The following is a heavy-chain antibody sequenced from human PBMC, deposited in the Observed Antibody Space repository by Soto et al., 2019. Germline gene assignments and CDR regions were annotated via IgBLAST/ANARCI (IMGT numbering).Heavy chain of an antibody. V-gene: IGHV3-23*01. D-gene: IGHD3-10*01. CDR3: AKWISGSSPSYGMDV. CDR2: ISGSGAST. CDR1: GFTFRSYA. Sequence: EVQLLESGGGLVQPGGSLRLSCAASGFTFRSYAMSWVRQAPGKGLEWVSAISGSGASTYYADSVKGRFTISRDNSKNRLYLQMNSLRGEDTAVYYCAKWISGSSPSYGMDVWGQGTTFTLSS. J-gene: IGHJ6*02.